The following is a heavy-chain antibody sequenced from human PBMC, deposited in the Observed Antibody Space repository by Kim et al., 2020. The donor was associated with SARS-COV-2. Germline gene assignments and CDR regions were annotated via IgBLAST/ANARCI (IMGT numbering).Heavy chain of an antibody. V-gene: IGHV4-34*01. CDR3: ARGPRLDAFDI. CDR2: T. Sequence: TTYDPSLRSRVTISVDTSKNQFSLKLSSVTAADTAVYYCARGPRLDAFDIWGQGTMVTVSS. J-gene: IGHJ3*02.